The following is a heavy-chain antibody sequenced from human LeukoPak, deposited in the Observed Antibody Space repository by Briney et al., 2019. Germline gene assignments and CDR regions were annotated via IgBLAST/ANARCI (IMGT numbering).Heavy chain of an antibody. J-gene: IGHJ4*02. Sequence: SETLSLTCIVSGGSITNYYWSWIRQPPGKGLEWIGYIYYTGSTNYNPSLNSRVTISIHTSKTQFSLKLTSVTAADTAVYYCARLPGYCSSTSCPPGGADYWGQGTLVTVSS. CDR2: IYYTGST. CDR3: ARLPGYCSSTSCPPGGADY. CDR1: GGSITNYY. D-gene: IGHD2-2*01. V-gene: IGHV4-59*01.